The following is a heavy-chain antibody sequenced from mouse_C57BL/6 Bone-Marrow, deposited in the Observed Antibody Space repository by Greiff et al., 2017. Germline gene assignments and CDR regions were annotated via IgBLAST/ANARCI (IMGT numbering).Heavy chain of an antibody. D-gene: IGHD2-13*01. CDR3: ARDYSDPYYFDY. V-gene: IGHV1-55*01. Sequence: VQLQQPGAELVKPGASVKMSCKASGYTFTSYWITWVKQRPGQGLEWIGDIYPGSGSTNYNEKFKSKATLTVDTSSSTAYMQLSSLTSEDSAVYDCARDYSDPYYFDYWGQGTTLTVSS. CDR2: IYPGSGST. CDR1: GYTFTSYW. J-gene: IGHJ2*01.